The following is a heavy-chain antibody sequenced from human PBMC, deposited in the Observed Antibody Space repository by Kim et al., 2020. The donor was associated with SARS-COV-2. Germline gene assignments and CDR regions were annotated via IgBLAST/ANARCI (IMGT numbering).Heavy chain of an antibody. D-gene: IGHD6-19*01. CDR3: AKNGDHGGWFCFDY. V-gene: IGHV3-23*03. Sequence: GGSLRLSCATSGFTFSSYAMSWVRQAPGKGLEWVSVIYSGGSSTYYADSVKGRFTSSRDNSKNTLSLQMNSLRAVDTAVYYCAKNGDHGGWFCFDYWGQGTLVTVSS. J-gene: IGHJ4*02. CDR1: GFTFSSYA. CDR2: IYSGGSST.